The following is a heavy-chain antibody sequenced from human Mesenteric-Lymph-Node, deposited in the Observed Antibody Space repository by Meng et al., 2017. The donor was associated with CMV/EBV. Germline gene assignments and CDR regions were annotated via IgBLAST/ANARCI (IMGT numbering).Heavy chain of an antibody. V-gene: IGHV4-59*01. Sequence: GSLRLSCTVSGGSISRYYWSWIRQPPGKGLEWIGYLYYSGSTDYNPSLKSRVAISVDTSKNQFSLKLSSVTAADTAVYYCASTWDFWSGYYGYYGMDVWGQGTTVTVSS. CDR3: ASTWDFWSGYYGYYGMDV. J-gene: IGHJ6*02. D-gene: IGHD3-3*01. CDR2: LYYSGST. CDR1: GGSISRYY.